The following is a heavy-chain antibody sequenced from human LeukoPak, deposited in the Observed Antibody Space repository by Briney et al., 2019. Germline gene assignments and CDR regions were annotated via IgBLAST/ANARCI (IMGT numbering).Heavy chain of an antibody. CDR2: IYYSGST. D-gene: IGHD3-3*01. CDR3: AKVYDFWSGHLPYFHY. V-gene: IGHV4-59*01. CDR1: GGSITNFY. J-gene: IGHJ4*02. Sequence: SETLSLTCTVSGGSITNFYWSCIRQPPGKGLEWIGYIYYSGSTNYNPSLKSRVTISVDTSKNQFSLKLSSVTAADTAVYYCAKVYDFWSGHLPYFHYWGQGTLVTVSS.